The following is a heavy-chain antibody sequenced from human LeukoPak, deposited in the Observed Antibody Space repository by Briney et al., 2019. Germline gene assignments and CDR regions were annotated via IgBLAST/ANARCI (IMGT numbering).Heavy chain of an antibody. CDR1: GFTFSNYA. V-gene: IGHV3-23*01. D-gene: IGHD4-17*01. Sequence: PGGSLRLSCAASGFTFSNYAMNWARQAPGKRLEWVSTISGSGVNTYFADSVKGRFTISRDNSKNTLYLQMNTLRAEDTAVYYCAKTPGYGDNSMDVWGKGTRVTVTS. CDR3: AKTPGYGDNSMDV. CDR2: ISGSGVNT. J-gene: IGHJ6*03.